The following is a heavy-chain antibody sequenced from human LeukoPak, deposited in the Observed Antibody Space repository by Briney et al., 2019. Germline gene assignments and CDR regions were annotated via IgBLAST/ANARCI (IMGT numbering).Heavy chain of an antibody. Sequence: PSETLSLTCAVYGGSFSGYYWSWIRQPPGKGLEWIGEINHSGSTNYNPSLKSRVTISVDTSKNQFSLKLSSVTAADTAVYYCARDDSSGYYYHYYYYYMDVWGKGTTVTVSS. D-gene: IGHD3-22*01. CDR3: ARDDSSGYYYHYYYYYMDV. CDR1: GGSFSGYY. J-gene: IGHJ6*03. CDR2: INHSGST. V-gene: IGHV4-34*01.